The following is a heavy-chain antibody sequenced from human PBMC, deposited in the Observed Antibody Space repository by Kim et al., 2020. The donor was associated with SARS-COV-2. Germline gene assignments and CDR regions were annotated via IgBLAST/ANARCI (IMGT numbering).Heavy chain of an antibody. Sequence: SETLSLTCTVSGGSISSSSYYWGWIRQPPGKGLEWIGSIYYSGSTYYNPSLKSRVTISVDTSKNQFSLKLSSVTAADTAVYYCARAPLYYYDSSGQHDAFDIWGQGTMVTVSS. CDR3: ARAPLYYYDSSGQHDAFDI. CDR2: IYYSGST. CDR1: GGSISSSSYY. J-gene: IGHJ3*02. V-gene: IGHV4-39*01. D-gene: IGHD3-22*01.